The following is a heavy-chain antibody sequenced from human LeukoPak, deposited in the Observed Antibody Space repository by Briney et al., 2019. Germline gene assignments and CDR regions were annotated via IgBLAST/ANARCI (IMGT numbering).Heavy chain of an antibody. CDR2: IRSKAYGGTT. CDR3: TRDPLLLWFGEPRSDY. CDR1: GFTFGDYA. D-gene: IGHD3-10*01. Sequence: PGGSLRLSCTASGFTFGDYAMSWVRQAPGKGLEWVGFIRSKAYGGTTEYAASVKGRFTISRDDSKSIAYLQMNSLKTEDTAVCYCTRDPLLLWFGEPRSDYWGQGTLVTVSS. V-gene: IGHV3-49*04. J-gene: IGHJ4*02.